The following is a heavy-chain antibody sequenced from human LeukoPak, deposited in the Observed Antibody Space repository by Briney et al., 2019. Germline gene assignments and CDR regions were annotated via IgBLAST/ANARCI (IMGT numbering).Heavy chain of an antibody. J-gene: IGHJ6*03. V-gene: IGHV4-4*07. CDR3: ARNTAMFTTYYYYYMDV. CDR2: IYTSGST. Sequence: PSETLSLTCTVSGGSISSYYWSWIRQPAGKGLEWIGRIYTSGSTNYNPSLKSRVTMSVDTSKNQFSLKLSSVTAADTAVYYCARNTAMFTTYYYYYMDVWSKGTTVTVSS. D-gene: IGHD5-18*01. CDR1: GGSISSYY.